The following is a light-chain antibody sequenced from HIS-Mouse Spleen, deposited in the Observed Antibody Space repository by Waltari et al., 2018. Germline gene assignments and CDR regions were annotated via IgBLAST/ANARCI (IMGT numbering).Light chain of an antibody. CDR3: QQYYSTPLT. J-gene: IGKJ4*01. CDR2: WAS. CDR1: QSVLYSSNNKNY. Sequence: DIVMTQSPDSLAVSLCDRATINCNCSQSVLYSSNNKNYLAWYQQKPGQPPKLLIYWASTRESGVPDRFSGSGSGTDFTLTISSLQAEDVAVYYCQQYYSTPLTFGGGTKVEIK. V-gene: IGKV4-1*01.